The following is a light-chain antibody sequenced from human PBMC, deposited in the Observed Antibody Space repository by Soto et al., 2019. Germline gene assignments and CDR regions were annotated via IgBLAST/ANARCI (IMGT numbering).Light chain of an antibody. CDR2: KAS. CDR1: QYMSDW. J-gene: IGKJ1*01. CDR3: QQYSSYPWT. Sequence: DIQMTQSPSTLSASIGDRVTITCRASQYMSDWLAWYQQKPGKVPKLLISKASYLESGLPLRFSCSGSGREFTLTISSLQPDDFATYYCQQYSSYPWTFGQGTKVEVK. V-gene: IGKV1-5*03.